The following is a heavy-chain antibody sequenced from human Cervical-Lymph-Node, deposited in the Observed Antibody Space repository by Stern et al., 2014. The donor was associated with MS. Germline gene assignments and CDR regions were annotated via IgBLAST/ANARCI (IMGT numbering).Heavy chain of an antibody. V-gene: IGHV1-2*06. CDR2: INPNTGGT. Sequence: QDQLVQSGADVKKPGASVKVSCKASGYTFTNYYIHWVRQAPGQGLEWMGRINPNTGGTSYAQKFKGRVTMSRDTSINTAYMELKSLRSDDTAVYYCARESQRGYFYGLDVWGQGTTVTVSS. D-gene: IGHD5-24*01. CDR3: ARESQRGYFYGLDV. J-gene: IGHJ6*02. CDR1: GYTFTNYY.